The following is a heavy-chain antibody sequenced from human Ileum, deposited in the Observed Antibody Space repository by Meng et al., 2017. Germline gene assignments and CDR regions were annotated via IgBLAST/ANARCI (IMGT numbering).Heavy chain of an antibody. V-gene: IGHV4-4*02. CDR2: FHPGSGA. J-gene: IGHJ4*02. CDR1: GGSFSGGTG. D-gene: IGHD2-21*01. CDR3: AKNGAYCLES. Sequence: GPGLVKLSGTLYLTCAVSGGSFSGGTGWSWVRQPPGKGLQWIGQFHPGSGAAYNPSLETRVTISVDTSKNQFSLELTSVTAADTAVYYCAKNGAYCLESWGQGTLVTVSS.